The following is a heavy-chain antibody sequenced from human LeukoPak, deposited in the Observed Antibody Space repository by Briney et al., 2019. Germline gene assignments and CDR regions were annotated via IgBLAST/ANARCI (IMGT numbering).Heavy chain of an antibody. CDR2: IYSGGDT. V-gene: IGHV3-53*01. CDR3: ARDPPGIVASVSGG. Sequence: GGSLRLSSQASGFTVGNNYMNWIRQAPEKGPECVSLIYSGGDTHYADSVKGRFTNYRDNYKNTLYLQMNSLRVEDTAVYYCARDPPGIVASVSGGWGQGTLVTVSS. CDR1: GFTVGNNY. J-gene: IGHJ4*02. D-gene: IGHD2/OR15-2a*01.